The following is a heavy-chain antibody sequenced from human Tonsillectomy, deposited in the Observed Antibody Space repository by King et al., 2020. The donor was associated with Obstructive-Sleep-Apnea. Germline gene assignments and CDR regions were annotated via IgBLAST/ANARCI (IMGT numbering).Heavy chain of an antibody. V-gene: IGHV5-51*01. Sequence: EVQLVESGAEVKKPGESLKISCKGSGYRFTNYWIGWVRQMPGKGLEWMGIIYPGDSDTRYSQSFQGQVTISADKSISTAYLQWSSLKASDTAMYYCARREVGANYYFDYWGQGTLVTVSS. CDR1: GYRFTNYW. J-gene: IGHJ4*02. D-gene: IGHD1-26*01. CDR2: IYPGDSDT. CDR3: ARREVGANYYFDY.